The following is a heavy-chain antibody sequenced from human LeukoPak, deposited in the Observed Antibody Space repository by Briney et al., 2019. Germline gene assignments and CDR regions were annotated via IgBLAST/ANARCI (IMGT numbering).Heavy chain of an antibody. CDR2: IIPIFGTA. CDR1: GGTFNSYT. J-gene: IGHJ4*02. CDR3: ARVGSDSSGWRRFDY. Sequence: SVKVSCKASGGTFNSYTISWVRQAPGQELEWMGGIIPIFGTANYAQKFQGRVTITADKSTSTVYMDLSSLRSEDTAVYYCARVGSDSSGWRRFDYWGQGTLVTVSS. V-gene: IGHV1-69*06. D-gene: IGHD6-19*01.